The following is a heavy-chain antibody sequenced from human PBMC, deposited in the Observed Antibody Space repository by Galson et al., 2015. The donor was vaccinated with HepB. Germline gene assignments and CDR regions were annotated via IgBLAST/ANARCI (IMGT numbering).Heavy chain of an antibody. Sequence: QSGAEVKKPGESLKISCKGSGYSFTSYWIGWVRQMPGKGLEWMGIIYPGDSDARYSPSFQGQVTISADKSISTAYLQWSSLKASDTAMYYCARHTPDSGSPSLARFDPWGQGTLVTVSS. CDR3: ARHTPDSGSPSLARFDP. J-gene: IGHJ5*02. V-gene: IGHV5-51*01. D-gene: IGHD1-26*01. CDR2: IYPGDSDA. CDR1: GYSFTSYW.